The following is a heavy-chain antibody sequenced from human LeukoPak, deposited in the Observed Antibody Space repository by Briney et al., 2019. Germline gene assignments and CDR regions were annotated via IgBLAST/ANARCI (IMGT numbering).Heavy chain of an antibody. J-gene: IGHJ4*02. CDR2: ISGNGGTT. V-gene: IGHV3-23*01. Sequence: GGSLRLSCAASGFTFNNYAMSWVRQAPGKGLEWVSGISGNGGTTHYADSVTGRFTISRDTSKNTLYLQMNSLRAEDTAVYYCAKGSSPFDYWGQGTLVTVSS. CDR3: AKGSSPFDY. CDR1: GFTFNNYA. D-gene: IGHD1-26*01.